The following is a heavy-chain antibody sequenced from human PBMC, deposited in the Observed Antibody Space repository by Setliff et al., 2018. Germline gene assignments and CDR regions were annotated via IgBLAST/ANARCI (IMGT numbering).Heavy chain of an antibody. CDR1: GTTFNSHA. V-gene: IGHV1-8*01. Sequence: ASVKVSCKTSGTTFNSHAINWVRQAPGQGLEWMGRINPNSGGTSYAQKFQGRVTMTEDTSTDTAYMELSSLRSEDTAVYYCARRMWELRSDAFDIWGQGTMVTVSS. CDR3: ARRMWELRSDAFDI. CDR2: INPNSGGT. D-gene: IGHD1-26*01. J-gene: IGHJ3*02.